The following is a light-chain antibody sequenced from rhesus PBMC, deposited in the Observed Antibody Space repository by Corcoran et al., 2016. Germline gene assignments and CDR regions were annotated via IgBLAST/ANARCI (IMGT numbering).Light chain of an antibody. CDR2: TIS. CDR3: MQSLRDPWT. CDR1: QNLPHTDGNTY. Sequence: DVVMTQTPLSLPVTPGEPASISCRSSQNLPHTDGNTYLDWHLQKSGQSRRLLNQTISTRGSGVPDRVSGSGSRTDFTLMSSKVEAKDVGHYYCMQSLRDPWTFGQGTRVEIK. V-gene: IGKV2S2*01. J-gene: IGKJ1*01.